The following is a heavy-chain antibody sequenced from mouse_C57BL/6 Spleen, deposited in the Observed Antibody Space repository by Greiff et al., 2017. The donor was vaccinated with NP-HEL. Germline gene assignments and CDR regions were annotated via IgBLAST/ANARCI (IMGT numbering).Heavy chain of an antibody. CDR2: ISDGGSYT. D-gene: IGHD2-4*01. J-gene: IGHJ2*01. CDR3: AREAGYDYGGYYFDY. V-gene: IGHV5-4*01. CDR1: GFTFSSYA. Sequence: EVQGVESGGGLVKPGGSLKLSCAASGFTFSSYAMSWVRQTPEKRLEWVATISDGGSYTYYPDNVKGRFTISRDNAKNNLYLQMSHLKSEDTAMYYCAREAGYDYGGYYFDYWGQGTTLTVSS.